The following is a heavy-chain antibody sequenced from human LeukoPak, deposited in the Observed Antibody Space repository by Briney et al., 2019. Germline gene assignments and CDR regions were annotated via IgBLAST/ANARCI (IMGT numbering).Heavy chain of an antibody. J-gene: IGHJ6*03. CDR2: IYYSGST. D-gene: IGHD2-2*01. CDR3: TRGLYCSSTSSYVNYYYYYYMDV. CDR1: GGSISSYY. V-gene: IGHV4-59*01. Sequence: SETLSLTCTVSGGSISSYYWSWIRQPPGKGLEWIGYIYYSGSTNYNPSLKSRVTISVDTSKNQFSLKLSSVTAVHTAVYYCTRGLYCSSTSSYVNYYYYYYMDVWGKGTTVTVSS.